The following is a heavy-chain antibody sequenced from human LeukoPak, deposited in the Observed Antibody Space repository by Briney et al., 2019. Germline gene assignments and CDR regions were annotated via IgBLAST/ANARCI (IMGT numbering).Heavy chain of an antibody. V-gene: IGHV3-7*03. CDR1: GFTFTTYW. Sequence: GGSLRLSCAASGFTFTTYWMSWVRQAPGKGLEWVANIKQDGTEKYYVDSVKGRFTISRDNAKNSLYLQMNSLRAKDTALYYCARDLSPSDYYDSSGYYPWGQGTLVTVSS. CDR3: ARDLSPSDYYDSSGYYP. D-gene: IGHD3-22*01. J-gene: IGHJ5*02. CDR2: IKQDGTEK.